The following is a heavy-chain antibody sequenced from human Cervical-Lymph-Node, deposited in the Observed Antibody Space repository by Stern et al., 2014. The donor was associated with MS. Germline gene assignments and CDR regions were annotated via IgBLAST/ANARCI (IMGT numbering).Heavy chain of an antibody. CDR1: GYTFTRYY. Sequence: QVQLVQSGAQVKKPGASVKVSCKGSGYTFTRYYIHWVRQAPGQGLEWMGIVIANGGSARYAQKFQGRVAMASEASTRTVSMELSSLRSEDTAVYYCATRYVSSGNYGMEVWGQGTTVIVSS. V-gene: IGHV1-46*01. J-gene: IGHJ6*02. D-gene: IGHD5-12*01. CDR3: ATRYVSSGNYGMEV. CDR2: VIANGGSA.